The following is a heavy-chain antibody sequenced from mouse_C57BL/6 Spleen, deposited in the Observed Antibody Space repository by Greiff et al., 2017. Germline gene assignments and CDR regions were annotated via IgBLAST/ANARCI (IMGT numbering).Heavy chain of an antibody. D-gene: IGHD1-1*01. CDR3: ARGVYGSSGGYFDV. J-gene: IGHJ1*03. CDR2: INSDGGST. V-gene: IGHV5-2*01. CDR1: EYEFPSHD. Sequence: DVQLVESGGGLVQPGESLKLSCESNEYEFPSHDMSWVRKTPEKRLELVAAINSDGGSTYYPDTMERRFIISRDHTKKTLYLQMSSLRSEDTALYYCARGVYGSSGGYFDVWGTGTTVTVSS.